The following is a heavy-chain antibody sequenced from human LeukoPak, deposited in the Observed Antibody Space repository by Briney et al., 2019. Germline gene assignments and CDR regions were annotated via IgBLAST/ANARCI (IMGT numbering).Heavy chain of an antibody. V-gene: IGHV4-34*01. CDR3: ARGRTVTNDNWFDP. J-gene: IGHJ5*02. CDR2: INHSGST. CDR1: GGSFSGYY. Sequence: SETLSLTCAVYGGSFSGYYWSWIRQPPGKGPEWIGEINHSGSTNYNPSLKSRVTISVDTSKNQFSLKLSSVTAADTAVYYCARGRTVTNDNWFDPWGQGTLVTVSS. D-gene: IGHD4-17*01.